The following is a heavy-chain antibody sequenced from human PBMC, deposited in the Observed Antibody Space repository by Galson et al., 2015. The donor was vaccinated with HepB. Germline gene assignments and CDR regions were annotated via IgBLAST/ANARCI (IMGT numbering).Heavy chain of an antibody. V-gene: IGHV1-69*13. CDR1: GGTFSSYA. CDR2: IIPIFGTA. D-gene: IGHD2-2*01. Sequence: SVKVSCKASGGTFSSYAISWVRQAPGQGLEWMGGIIPIFGTANYAQKFQGRVTITADESTSTAYMELSSLRSEDTAVYYCAREGNFVPAAKEYAFDIWGQGTMVTVSS. J-gene: IGHJ3*02. CDR3: AREGNFVPAAKEYAFDI.